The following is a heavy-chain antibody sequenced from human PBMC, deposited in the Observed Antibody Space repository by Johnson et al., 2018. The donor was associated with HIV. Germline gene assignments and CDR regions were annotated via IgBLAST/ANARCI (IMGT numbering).Heavy chain of an antibody. CDR2: IRYDGSHK. D-gene: IGHD1-1*01. CDR3: ARDGSNFGAFDI. Sequence: QVQLVESGGDVVQPGRSLRLSCAASGFTFSSYGMHWVRQAPGKGLEWVAFIRYDGSHKDYVDSVKGRFTISRDNSKNTLSLQMNSLRAEDTAVYYCARDGSNFGAFDIWGQGTMVTVSS. CDR1: GFTFSSYG. J-gene: IGHJ3*02. V-gene: IGHV3-33*08.